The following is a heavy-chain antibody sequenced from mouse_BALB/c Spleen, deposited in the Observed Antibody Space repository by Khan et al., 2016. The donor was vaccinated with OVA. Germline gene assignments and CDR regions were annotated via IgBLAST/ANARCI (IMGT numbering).Heavy chain of an antibody. J-gene: IGHJ2*01. CDR1: GFSLTDYG. Sequence: VQLQESGPGLVAPSQSLSITCTVSGFSLTDYGVNWVRQPPGKGLEWLGLIWGDGSTDYNSALKSRLSISKDNSKSQVFLKMNSLQTDDTARYFCARGDWDYFDFWGQGTTLTVSS. V-gene: IGHV2-6-7*01. CDR3: ARGDWDYFDF. CDR2: IWGDGST. D-gene: IGHD2-13*01.